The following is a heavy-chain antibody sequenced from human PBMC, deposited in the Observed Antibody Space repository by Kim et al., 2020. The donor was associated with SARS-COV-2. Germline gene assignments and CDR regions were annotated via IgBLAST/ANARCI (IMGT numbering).Heavy chain of an antibody. CDR3: ARDREQLKGYYYYGMDV. J-gene: IGHJ6*02. CDR2: ISYDGSNK. Sequence: GGSLRLSCAASGFTFSSYAMHWVRQAPGKGLEWVAVISYDGSNKYYADSVKGRFTISRDNSKNTLYLQMNSLRAEDTAVYYCARDREQLKGYYYYGMDVWGQGTTVTVSS. CDR1: GFTFSSYA. D-gene: IGHD6-13*01. V-gene: IGHV3-30-3*01.